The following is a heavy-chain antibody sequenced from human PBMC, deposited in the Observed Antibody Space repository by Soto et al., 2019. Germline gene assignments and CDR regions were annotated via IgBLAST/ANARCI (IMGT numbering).Heavy chain of an antibody. Sequence: GSLRLSCAASGFTFSSYSVNWVRQAPGKGLEWVSYISSGSKTIFYADSVKGRFTVSRDNAKNSQYLQMNSLRDEDTAVYYCTREDILGARSFDYWGRGTLVTVSS. CDR3: TREDILGARSFDY. D-gene: IGHD1-26*01. CDR2: ISSGSKTI. V-gene: IGHV3-48*02. CDR1: GFTFSSYS. J-gene: IGHJ4*02.